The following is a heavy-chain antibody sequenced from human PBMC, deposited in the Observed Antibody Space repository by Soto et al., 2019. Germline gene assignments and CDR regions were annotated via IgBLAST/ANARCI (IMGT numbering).Heavy chain of an antibody. D-gene: IGHD2-2*01. V-gene: IGHV2-5*02. CDR3: AHSPADIVVVPAAGGWFDP. Sequence: QITLKESGPTLVNPTQTLKLTCTFSGFSLSTSGVGVGWIRQPPGKALEWLALIYWDDDKRYSPSLKSRLTITKDTSKNHVVLTMTNMDPVDTATYYCAHSPADIVVVPAAGGWFDPWGQGTLVTVSS. J-gene: IGHJ5*02. CDR2: IYWDDDK. CDR1: GFSLSTSGVG.